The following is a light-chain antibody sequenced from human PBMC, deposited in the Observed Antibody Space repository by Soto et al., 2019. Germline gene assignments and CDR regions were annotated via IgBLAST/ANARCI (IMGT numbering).Light chain of an antibody. CDR2: AAS. J-gene: IGKJ5*01. Sequence: DIQMTQSPSTLSASVGDRVTITCRASRSISNWLAWYQQRPGKAPKLLIYAASTLQSGVPSRFSGSGSGTDFTLTISSLQPEDFATYYCQQLNSYPRTFGQGTRLEIK. V-gene: IGKV1-5*01. CDR3: QQLNSYPRT. CDR1: RSISNW.